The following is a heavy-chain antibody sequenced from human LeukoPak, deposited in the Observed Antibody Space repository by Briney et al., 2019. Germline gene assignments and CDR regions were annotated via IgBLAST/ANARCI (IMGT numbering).Heavy chain of an antibody. CDR1: VFSFNSYA. CDR2: ISDSGGHT. D-gene: IGHD5-18*01. J-gene: IGHJ3*02. V-gene: IGHV3-23*01. Sequence: PGGSLRLSCAASVFSFNSYAMSWVRQAPGKGLEWVSGISDSGGHTYYADSVRGRFTISRDNSKTTLYLQINSLRAEDTALYYFANSGYNYDYGAFDIWGQGTMVSVSS. CDR3: ANSGYNYDYGAFDI.